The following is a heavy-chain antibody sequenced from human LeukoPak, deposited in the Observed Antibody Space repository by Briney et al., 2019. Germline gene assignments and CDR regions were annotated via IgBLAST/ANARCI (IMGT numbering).Heavy chain of an antibody. V-gene: IGHV4-39*07. Sequence: SETLSLTCTVSGGSISSSSYYWGWIRQPPGKGLEWIGSIYYSGSTYYNPSLKSRVTISVDTSKNQFSLKLSSVTAADTAVYYCTRASIAYYYMDVWGKGTTVTISS. CDR1: GGSISSSSYY. CDR3: TRASIAYYYMDV. CDR2: IYYSGST. J-gene: IGHJ6*03. D-gene: IGHD3-22*01.